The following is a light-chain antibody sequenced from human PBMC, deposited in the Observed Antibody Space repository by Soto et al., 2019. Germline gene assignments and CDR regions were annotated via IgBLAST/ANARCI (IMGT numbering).Light chain of an antibody. CDR2: AAS. J-gene: IGKJ1*01. CDR3: LQDYGDSWT. Sequence: QMTQSPSSLSASVGEKIIITCRASRDVGSDVSWYQQKPGQAPKLLIYAASNLYTGVPSRFSGSRSGTEFTLTISSLQPEHFASYYCLQDYGDSWTFGQGTKVEIE. V-gene: IGKV1-6*01. CDR1: RDVGSD.